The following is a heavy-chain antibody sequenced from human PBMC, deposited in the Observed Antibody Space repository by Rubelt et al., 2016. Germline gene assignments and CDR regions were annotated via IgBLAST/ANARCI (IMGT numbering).Heavy chain of an antibody. J-gene: IGHJ4*02. D-gene: IGHD1-26*01. V-gene: IGHV3-23*04. CDR3: ATGVGARSTWRDCDY. CDR2: ISGSGGST. CDR1: GFTFSSYA. Sequence: EVQLVESGGGLVQPGGSLRLSCAASGFTFSSYAMSWVRQAPGKGLEWVSAISGSGGSTYYADSVKGRFTISRDNSKNTLFLQMNSLRAEDTAVYYCATGVGARSTWRDCDYWRQGTLVTVSS.